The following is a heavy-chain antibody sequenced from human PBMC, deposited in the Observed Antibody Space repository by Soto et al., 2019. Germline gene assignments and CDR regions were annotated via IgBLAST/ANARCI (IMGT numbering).Heavy chain of an antibody. V-gene: IGHV3-23*01. CDR1: GFTFSSYA. CDR2: ISGSGGST. J-gene: IGHJ4*02. Sequence: PGGSLRLSCAAAGFTFSSYAMRRVRQAPGKGLEWVSAISGSGGSTYYADSVKGRFTISRDNSKNTLYLQMNSLRAEDTAVYYCAKDLERYSSGWTFDYWGQGTLVTVSS. D-gene: IGHD6-19*01. CDR3: AKDLERYSSGWTFDY.